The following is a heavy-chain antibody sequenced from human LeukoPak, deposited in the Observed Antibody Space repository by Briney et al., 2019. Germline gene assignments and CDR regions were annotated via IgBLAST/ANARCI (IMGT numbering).Heavy chain of an antibody. CDR3: AAYYYGSGSYYNPHAFDI. D-gene: IGHD3-10*01. J-gene: IGHJ3*02. V-gene: IGHV4-4*07. Sequence: PSETLSLTCTVSGGSISSYYWSWIRQPAGKGLEWIGRIYTSGSTNYNPSLKSRVTMSVDTSKNQFSLKLSSVTAADTAVYYCAAYYYGSGSYYNPHAFDIWGQGTMVTVSS. CDR1: GGSISSYY. CDR2: IYTSGST.